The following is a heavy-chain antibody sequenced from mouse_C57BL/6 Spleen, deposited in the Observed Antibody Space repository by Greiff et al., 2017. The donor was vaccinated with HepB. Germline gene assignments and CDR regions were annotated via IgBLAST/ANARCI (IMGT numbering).Heavy chain of an antibody. D-gene: IGHD1-1*01. V-gene: IGHV5-17*01. Sequence: EVKLVESGGGLVKPGGSLKLSCAASGFTFSDYGMHWVRQAPEKGLEWVAYISSGSSTIYYADTVKGRFTISRDNAKNTLFLQRTSLRSEDTAMYYCARVITTVVASPSDYYAMDYWGQGTSVTVSS. CDR1: GFTFSDYG. CDR2: ISSGSSTI. CDR3: ARVITTVVASPSDYYAMDY. J-gene: IGHJ4*01.